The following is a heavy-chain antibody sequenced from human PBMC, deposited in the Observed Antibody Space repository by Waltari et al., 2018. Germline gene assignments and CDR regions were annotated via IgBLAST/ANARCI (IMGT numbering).Heavy chain of an antibody. CDR1: GYSFPNYW. V-gene: IGHV5-51*01. CDR2: IYPTDSDT. CDR3: ARRWCSGGVCYGDY. D-gene: IGHD2-8*02. Sequence: EVQLVQSGTEVKKPGESLKISCKGSGYSFPNYWIGWVRQMPGKGLEWMGIIYPTDSDTRYSPSFQGQVTISADKSISTTYLQWSSLKASDTAMYYCARRWCSGGVCYGDYWGQGTLVTVSS. J-gene: IGHJ4*02.